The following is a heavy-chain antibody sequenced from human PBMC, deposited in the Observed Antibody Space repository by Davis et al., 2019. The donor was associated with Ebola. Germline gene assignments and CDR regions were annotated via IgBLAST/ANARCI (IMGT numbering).Heavy chain of an antibody. V-gene: IGHV5-51*01. CDR2: T. D-gene: IGHD4-17*01. Sequence: TRYSPSFQGQVTISADRSISTAYLQWSSLKASDTAMYYCARQTTVTTDFDYWGQVTLVTVSS. J-gene: IGHJ4*02. CDR3: ARQTTVTTDFDY.